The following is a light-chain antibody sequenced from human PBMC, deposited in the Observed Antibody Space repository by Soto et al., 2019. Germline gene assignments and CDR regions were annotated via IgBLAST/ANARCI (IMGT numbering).Light chain of an antibody. Sequence: QSVLTQPASVSGSPGQSITISCSGTSSDVGNYNLVSWYQQYPGKAPKLMIYEGGKWPSGVSNRFSGPKSGNTASLTISGLQAEDEADYYCCSFALRSTLIFGGGTKLTVL. CDR2: EGG. J-gene: IGLJ2*01. CDR3: CSFALRSTLI. V-gene: IGLV2-23*01. CDR1: SSDVGNYNL.